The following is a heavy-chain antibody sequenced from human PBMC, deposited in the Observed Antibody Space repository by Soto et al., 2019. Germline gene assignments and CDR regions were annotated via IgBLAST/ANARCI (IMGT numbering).Heavy chain of an antibody. J-gene: IGHJ6*03. D-gene: IGHD2-2*02. CDR3: VRNVGDLDDVPAGIPAYKTYHYYYMDL. CDR1: GFPFSSYW. CDR2: INNDGGGT. V-gene: IGHV3-74*01. Sequence: EVQLVESGGGLVQPGGSLRLSCEAYGFPFSSYWMNWVRQRPGKGLVWISRINNDGGGTTYADSVRGRFTNTRDNAKNKESLQLNSLRAESTAVYYCVRNVGDLDDVPAGIPAYKTYHYYYMDLWGKWTTFTISS.